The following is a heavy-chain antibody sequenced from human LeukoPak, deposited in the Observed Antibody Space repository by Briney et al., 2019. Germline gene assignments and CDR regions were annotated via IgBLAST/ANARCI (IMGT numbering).Heavy chain of an antibody. J-gene: IGHJ6*02. CDR2: INPNSGGT. V-gene: IGHV1-2*02. Sequence: GASVKVSCKASGYTFTGYYMHWVRQAPGQGLEWMGWINPNSGGTNYAQKFQGRVTMTRDTSISTAYMELSRLRSDGTAVYYCARDRKAYYYYGMDVWGQGTTVTVSS. CDR1: GYTFTGYY. CDR3: ARDRKAYYYYGMDV.